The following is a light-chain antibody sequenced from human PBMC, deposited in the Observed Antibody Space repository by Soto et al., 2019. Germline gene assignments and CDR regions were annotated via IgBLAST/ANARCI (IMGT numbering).Light chain of an antibody. V-gene: IGKV1-5*03. J-gene: IGKJ4*01. CDR1: QRMGSC. Sequence: GERVTIAGRASQRMGSCWAWCKQKPGKAPKFMIYKASTLESGVPSRFSGSGYGTEFTLTISSLQPDDFATYYCQQYNSYPLTFGGGTRVEIK. CDR3: QQYNSYPLT. CDR2: KAS.